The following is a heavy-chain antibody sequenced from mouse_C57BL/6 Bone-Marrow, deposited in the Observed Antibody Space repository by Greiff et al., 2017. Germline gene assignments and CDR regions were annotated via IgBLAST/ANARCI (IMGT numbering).Heavy chain of an antibody. J-gene: IGHJ3*01. CDR3: ARGWSSFAY. D-gene: IGHD1-1*02. CDR1: GYSITSGYY. CDR2: ISYDGSN. V-gene: IGHV3-6*01. Sequence: VQLKESGPGLVKPSQSLSLTCSVTGYSITSGYYWNWLRQFPGNKLEWMGYISYDGSNNYNPSLKNRISITRDTSKNQFFLKLNSVTTEDTATYYCARGWSSFAYWGQGTLVTVSA.